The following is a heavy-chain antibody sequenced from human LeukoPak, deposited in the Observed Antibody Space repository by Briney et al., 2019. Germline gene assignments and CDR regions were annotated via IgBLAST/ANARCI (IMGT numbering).Heavy chain of an antibody. CDR2: IVVGSGNT. Sequence: GASVKVSCKASGFTFTSSAVQWVRQARGQRLEWIGWIVVGSGNTNYAQKFQERVTITRDMSTSTAYMELSSLRSEDTAVYYCAATPGAVVPAAMWFYYYGMDVWGKGTTVTVSS. J-gene: IGHJ6*04. D-gene: IGHD2-2*01. CDR3: AATPGAVVPAAMWFYYYGMDV. V-gene: IGHV1-58*01. CDR1: GFTFTSSA.